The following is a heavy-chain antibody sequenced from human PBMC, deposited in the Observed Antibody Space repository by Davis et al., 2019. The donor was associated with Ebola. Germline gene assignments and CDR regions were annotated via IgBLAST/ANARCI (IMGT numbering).Heavy chain of an antibody. Sequence: SETLSLTCTVSGGSISSSSYYWGWIRQPPGKGLEWIGSIYYSGSTYYNPSLKSRVTISVDTSKNQFSLKLSSVTAADTAVYYCARHYGSGSYYAPTYNWFDPWGQGTLVTVSS. J-gene: IGHJ5*02. V-gene: IGHV4-39*01. D-gene: IGHD3-10*01. CDR1: GGSISSSSYY. CDR3: ARHYGSGSYYAPTYNWFDP. CDR2: IYYSGST.